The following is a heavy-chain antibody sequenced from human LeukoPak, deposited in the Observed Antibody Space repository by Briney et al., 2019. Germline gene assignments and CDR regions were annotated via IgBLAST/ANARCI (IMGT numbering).Heavy chain of an antibody. CDR1: GFNLSSYT. J-gene: IGHJ4*02. V-gene: IGHV3-48*01. D-gene: IGHD3-3*01. Sequence: PGGSLRLSCAASGFNLSSYTLNGVRQAPGKGLEWVSYSSLSSSTLYYEASVKGRFTISRDNAKNSLYLQMHSLSAADTAVYYCARDPPRGDFWSGAGRYYFDYWGQGTLVTVSS. CDR3: ARDPPRGDFWSGAGRYYFDY. CDR2: SSLSSSTL.